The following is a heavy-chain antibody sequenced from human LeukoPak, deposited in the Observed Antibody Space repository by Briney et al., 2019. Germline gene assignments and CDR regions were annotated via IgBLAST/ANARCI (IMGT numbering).Heavy chain of an antibody. CDR3: ARIGTGYDFWSGLIYYFDY. V-gene: IGHV4-59*01. CDR2: IYYSGST. D-gene: IGHD3-3*01. CDR1: GGSISSYY. Sequence: SETLSLTCTVSGGSISSYYRSWIRQPPGKGLEWIGYIYYSGSTNYNPSLKSRVTISVDTSKNQFSLKLSSVTAADTAVYYCARIGTGYDFWSGLIYYFDYWGQGTLVTVSS. J-gene: IGHJ4*02.